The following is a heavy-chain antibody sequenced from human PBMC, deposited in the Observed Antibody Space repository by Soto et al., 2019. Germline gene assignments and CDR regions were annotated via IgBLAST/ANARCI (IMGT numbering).Heavy chain of an antibody. CDR1: GFSLSTNAVG. CDR3: AREYSSSWYGH. J-gene: IGHJ1*01. D-gene: IGHD6-13*01. V-gene: IGHV2-5*01. CDR2: IYWNDDK. Sequence: SGPTLVNPTQTLTLTCTFSGFSLSTNAVGVGWIRQPPGKALEWLALIYWNDDKRYSPSLKSRLTITKATSKNQVVLTMTNVDPVDTATYYCAREYSSSWYGHWGQGTLVTVSS.